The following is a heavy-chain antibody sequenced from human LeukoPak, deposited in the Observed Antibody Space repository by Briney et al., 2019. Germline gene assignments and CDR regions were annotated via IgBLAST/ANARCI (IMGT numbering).Heavy chain of an antibody. V-gene: IGHV1-8*01. J-gene: IGHJ6*02. D-gene: IGHD6-13*01. CDR1: GYTFTSYD. Sequence: ASVKVSCKASGYTFTSYDINWVRQATGQGLEWMGWMNPNSGNTGYAQKFQGRVTMTRNTSINTAYMELGSLRSEDTAMYYCARATSSSWPTYYYYGMDVWGQGTTVTVSS. CDR3: ARATSSSWPTYYYYGMDV. CDR2: MNPNSGNT.